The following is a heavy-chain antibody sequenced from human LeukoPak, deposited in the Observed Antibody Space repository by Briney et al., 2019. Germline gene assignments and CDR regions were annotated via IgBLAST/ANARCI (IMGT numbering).Heavy chain of an antibody. CDR2: MNPNSGNT. Sequence: XXXSXXAXXYXFTXYDINWVRQAPGQGLEWMGWMNPNSGNTDYAQKFQGRVTMTRKTSISTAYMELSSLRSEDTAVYYCARVPITMVRGVIIKYYFDYWGQGTLVTVSS. CDR3: ARVPITMVRGVIIKYYFDY. D-gene: IGHD3-10*01. J-gene: IGHJ4*02. CDR1: XYXFTXYD. V-gene: IGHV1-8*01.